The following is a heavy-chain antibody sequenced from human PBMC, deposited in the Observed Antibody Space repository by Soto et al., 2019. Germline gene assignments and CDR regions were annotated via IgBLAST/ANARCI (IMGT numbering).Heavy chain of an antibody. V-gene: IGHV3-30*03. Sequence: QVRVVESGGGVVQPGRSLRLSCAASGFTFSTYAMHWVRQAPGKGLEWVAGTSYDGRDKDYADSVKGRFTISRDNSKNTVYLQMSSLRVDDTAVYYCARGVGNNWNYVWFDPWGQGTLVTVSS. J-gene: IGHJ5*02. D-gene: IGHD1-7*01. CDR2: TSYDGRDK. CDR3: ARGVGNNWNYVWFDP. CDR1: GFTFSTYA.